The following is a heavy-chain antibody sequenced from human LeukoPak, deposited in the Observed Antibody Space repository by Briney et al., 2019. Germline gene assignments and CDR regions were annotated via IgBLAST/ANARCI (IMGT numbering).Heavy chain of an antibody. J-gene: IGHJ4*02. CDR2: INHSGST. CDR3: ARGLGAAAVIDY. Sequence: NPSETLSLTCAVYGGSFSGYYWSWIRQPPGKGLEWIGEINHSGSTNYNPSLKSRVTISVDTSKNQFSLKLSSVTAADTAVYYCARGLGAAAVIDYWGQGTLVTVSS. V-gene: IGHV4-34*01. CDR1: GGSFSGYY. D-gene: IGHD6-13*01.